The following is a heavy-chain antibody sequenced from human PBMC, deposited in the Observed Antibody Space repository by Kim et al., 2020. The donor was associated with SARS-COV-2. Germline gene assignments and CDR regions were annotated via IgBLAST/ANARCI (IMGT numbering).Heavy chain of an antibody. CDR3: ETSIVGVNCSGGSCATRLVDY. CDR2: MHPNSGNT. V-gene: IGHV1-8*01. D-gene: IGHD2-15*01. J-gene: IGHJ4*02. CDR1: GYTFTSYD. Sequence: ASVKVSCKASGYTFTSYDINWVRQATGQGLEWMGWMHPNSGNTGYAQKFQGRVTMTRNTSISTAYMELSSLRSEDTAVYYCETSIVGVNCSGGSCATRLVDYWGQGTLVTVSS.